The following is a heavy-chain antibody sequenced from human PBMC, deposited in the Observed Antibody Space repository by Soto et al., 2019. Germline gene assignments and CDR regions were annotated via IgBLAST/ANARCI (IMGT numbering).Heavy chain of an antibody. Sequence: SETLSLTCSVSGGSISSSNYYWAWIRQPPGKGLEWIGGIYHTGETYYNPSLTPRVTLSVDTSKNQFSLILNSVTAADTAVYYCARSMTTVTTNDYWGQGTLVTVSS. J-gene: IGHJ4*02. CDR2: IYHTGET. V-gene: IGHV4-39*07. CDR3: ARSMTTVTTNDY. D-gene: IGHD4-17*01. CDR1: GGSISSSNYY.